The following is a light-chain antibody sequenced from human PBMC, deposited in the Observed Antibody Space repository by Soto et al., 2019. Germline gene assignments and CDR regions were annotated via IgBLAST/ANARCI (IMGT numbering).Light chain of an antibody. J-gene: IGKJ2*01. V-gene: IGKV1-5*03. CDR1: HSISDW. CDR2: KAS. CDR3: QHYNSSPMYI. Sequence: DIQMTQSPSTLSASVGDRVTITCRASHSISDWLAWSQQKPGKAPKLLIFKASFLEIGVPSRFSGTGSGTEFTLTISSLQPDDFASYYCQHYNSSPMYIFGQGTKLEIK.